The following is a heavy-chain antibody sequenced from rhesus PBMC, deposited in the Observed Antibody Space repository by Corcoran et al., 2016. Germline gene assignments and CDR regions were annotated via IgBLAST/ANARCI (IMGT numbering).Heavy chain of an antibody. J-gene: IGHJ4*01. V-gene: IGHV4-80*01. CDR1: GGAFSSYW. D-gene: IGHD2-15*01. CDR3: ARYPRDCSSTYCSSGGIDY. CDR2: SNGNSGST. Sequence: QVQLQESGPGLVKPSETLSLTCAVSGGAFSSYWWSWIRQPPGKGLEWIGESNGNSGSTNYNPPLKSRFTMSKDASKNQFSLKLSSVTAADTAVYYCARYPRDCSSTYCSSGGIDYWGQGVLVTVSS.